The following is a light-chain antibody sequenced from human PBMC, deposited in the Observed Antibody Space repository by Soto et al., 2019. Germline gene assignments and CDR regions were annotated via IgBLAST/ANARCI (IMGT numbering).Light chain of an antibody. CDR1: QSVIDNY. Sequence: EIVLTQSPGTLSLSPGERATLSCRASQSVIDNYLAWYQQKPGQAPRLIFYGASTRATGFPDRFSGSGSGTDFTLTISRLEPEDFAVYYCQVYNSSPLTFGQGTKVEIK. V-gene: IGKV3-20*01. CDR3: QVYNSSPLT. J-gene: IGKJ1*01. CDR2: GAS.